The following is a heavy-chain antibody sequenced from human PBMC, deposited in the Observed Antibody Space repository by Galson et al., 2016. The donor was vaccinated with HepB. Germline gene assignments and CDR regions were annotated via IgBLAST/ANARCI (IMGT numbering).Heavy chain of an antibody. CDR1: GASISGSY. D-gene: IGHD6-19*01. CDR3: ARDDSGGWYGFHYGMDG. CDR2: IYYSVRT. Sequence: SETLSLTCTVSGASISGSYLSWIRQPPGKGLEWIGYIYYSVRTNYNPPFKGRVPISVDTSKNQFSLKLSSVTAADTAVYYCARDDSGGWYGFHYGMDGWGQGTTVTVSS. V-gene: IGHV4-59*01. J-gene: IGHJ6*02.